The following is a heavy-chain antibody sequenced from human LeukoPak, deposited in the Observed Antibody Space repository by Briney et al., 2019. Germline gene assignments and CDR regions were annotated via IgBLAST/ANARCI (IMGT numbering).Heavy chain of an antibody. J-gene: IGHJ4*02. Sequence: GGSLRLSCASSGFSFSGYAMIWVRQAPGKGLELVSTRSGSAASTFYADSVRGRFITSKDIPSNIVYLQMNSLRAEDTAVYYCAKGSRGYTNYYFDYWGQGTLVSVSS. D-gene: IGHD2-2*02. CDR1: GFSFSGYA. CDR3: AKGSRGYTNYYFDY. V-gene: IGHV3-23*01. CDR2: RSGSAAST.